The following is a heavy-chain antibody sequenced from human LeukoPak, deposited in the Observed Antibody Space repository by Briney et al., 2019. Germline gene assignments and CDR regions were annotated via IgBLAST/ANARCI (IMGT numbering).Heavy chain of an antibody. Sequence: GGSLRLSCAASGFSFRSYAMSWVRQAPGKGLEWVSTISGSGGVTYYADSVKGRFTISRDNSKNTLYLQMNSLRVEDTAVYYCARAGRYGDFYYYYMDVWGQGTTVTVSS. CDR2: ISGSGGVT. D-gene: IGHD3-10*01. CDR1: GFSFRSYA. V-gene: IGHV3-23*01. CDR3: ARAGRYGDFYYYYMDV. J-gene: IGHJ6*02.